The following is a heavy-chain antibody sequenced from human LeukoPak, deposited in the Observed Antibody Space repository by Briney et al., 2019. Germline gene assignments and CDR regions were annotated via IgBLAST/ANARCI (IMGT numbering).Heavy chain of an antibody. Sequence: PGGSLRLSCVASGFIFDTYAMTWVRQAPGKGLEGVSGISGSGGNTYYADSVKDRFTVSRDNSKNTLYLQMDSLRAEDTAVYYCARLPQYSSNWHTQIDYWGQGTLVTVSS. J-gene: IGHJ4*02. CDR1: GFIFDTYA. V-gene: IGHV3-23*01. CDR2: ISGSGGNT. D-gene: IGHD6-13*01. CDR3: ARLPQYSSNWHTQIDY.